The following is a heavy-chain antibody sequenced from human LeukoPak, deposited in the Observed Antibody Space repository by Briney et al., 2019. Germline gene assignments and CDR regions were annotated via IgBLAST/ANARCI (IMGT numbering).Heavy chain of an antibody. J-gene: IGHJ6*03. D-gene: IGHD3-10*01. CDR1: GGTFSSYA. CDR2: VIPIFGTA. CDR3: ASLQGSRYYYYMDV. Sequence: SVKVSCKASGGTFSSYAISWVRQAPGQGLEWMGGVIPIFGTANYAQKFQGRVTITADESTSTAYMELSSLRSEDTAVYYCASLQGSRYYYYMDVWGKGTTVTVSS. V-gene: IGHV1-69*01.